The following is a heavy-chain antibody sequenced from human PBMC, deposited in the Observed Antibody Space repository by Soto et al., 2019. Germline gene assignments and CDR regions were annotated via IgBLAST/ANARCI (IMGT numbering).Heavy chain of an antibody. CDR2: ISSSSSYT. D-gene: IGHD1-1*01. V-gene: IGHV3-11*06. Sequence: PGGSLRLSCAASGFTFSDYYMSWIRQAPGKGLEWVSYISSSSSYTNYADSVKGRFTISRDNAKNSLYLQMNSLRAEDTAVYYCARDLPGGTGTDLFDYWGQGTLVTVSS. J-gene: IGHJ4*02. CDR3: ARDLPGGTGTDLFDY. CDR1: GFTFSDYY.